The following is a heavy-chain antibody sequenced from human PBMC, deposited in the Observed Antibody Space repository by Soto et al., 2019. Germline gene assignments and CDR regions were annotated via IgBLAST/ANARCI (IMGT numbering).Heavy chain of an antibody. CDR1: GDSITSYY. V-gene: IGHV4-59*13. CDR3: ACVGELPVWFDP. J-gene: IGHJ5*02. D-gene: IGHD3-10*01. CDR2: ISYTGST. Sequence: QVQLQESGPGLVKPSETLSLTCTVSGDSITSYYWSWIRQPPGKGLEWVGYISYTGSTIYNPSLESRATISLDPSKNQVSLSLNSVTVADTAVYYCACVGELPVWFDPWGRGTLVTVSS.